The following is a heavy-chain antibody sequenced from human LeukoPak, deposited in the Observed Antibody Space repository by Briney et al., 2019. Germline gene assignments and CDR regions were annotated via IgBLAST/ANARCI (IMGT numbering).Heavy chain of an antibody. CDR2: RYYSGST. CDR3: ARVRGDFETD. V-gene: IGHV4-59*01. CDR1: GGSISSYY. Sequence: SETLSLTCSVSGGSISSYYWTWIRQPPGKGLEWVGYRYYSGSTTYNPSLKSRVTISVDTSKSQFSLKLISVTAADTAIYYCARVRGDFETDWGQGTLVTVSS. J-gene: IGHJ1*01. D-gene: IGHD3-16*01.